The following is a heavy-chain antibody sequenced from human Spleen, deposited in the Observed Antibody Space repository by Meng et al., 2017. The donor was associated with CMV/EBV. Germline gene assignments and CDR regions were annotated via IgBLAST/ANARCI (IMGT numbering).Heavy chain of an antibody. CDR2: IGTAADT. CDR1: GFTFSSYG. Sequence: GGSLRLSCAASGFTFSSYGMHWVRQATGKGLEWVSAIGTAADTYYPDSVKGRFTISRENARNSLYLQMNSLRAGDTAVYYCARDLGIYGMDVWGQGTTVTVSS. CDR3: ARDLGIYGMDV. V-gene: IGHV3-13*01. J-gene: IGHJ6*02.